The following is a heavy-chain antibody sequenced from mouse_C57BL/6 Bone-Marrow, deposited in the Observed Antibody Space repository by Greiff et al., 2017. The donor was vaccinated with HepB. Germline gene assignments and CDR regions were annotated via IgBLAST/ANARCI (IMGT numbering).Heavy chain of an antibody. CDR3: ARKLIYYYGSSSRWYFDV. CDR1: GYAFSSYW. D-gene: IGHD1-1*01. J-gene: IGHJ1*03. Sequence: QVQLKQSGAELVKPGASVKISCKASGYAFSSYWMNWVKQRPGKGLEWIGQIYPGDGDTNYNGKFKGKATLTADKSSSTAYMQLSSLTSEDSAVYFCARKLIYYYGSSSRWYFDVWGTGTTVTVSS. V-gene: IGHV1-80*01. CDR2: IYPGDGDT.